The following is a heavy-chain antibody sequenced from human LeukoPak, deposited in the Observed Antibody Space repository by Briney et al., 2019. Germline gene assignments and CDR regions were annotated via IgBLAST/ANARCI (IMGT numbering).Heavy chain of an antibody. V-gene: IGHV1-18*04. Sequence: ASVKISCKASGYTFTDYYIHWVRQAPGQGLEWMGWISAYNGNTNYAQKLQGRVTVTTDASTSTAYMELRSLRSDDTAVYYCARDQGVSSGWYMAPYRYFDLWGRGTLVTVSS. J-gene: IGHJ2*01. D-gene: IGHD6-19*01. CDR1: GYTFTDYY. CDR3: ARDQGVSSGWYMAPYRYFDL. CDR2: ISAYNGNT.